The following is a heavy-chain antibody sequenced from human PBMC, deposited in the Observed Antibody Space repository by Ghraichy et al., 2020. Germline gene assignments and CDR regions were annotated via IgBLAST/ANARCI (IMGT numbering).Heavy chain of an antibody. CDR2: ISSSSTYI. D-gene: IGHD5-12*01. CDR3: ARDLNVYRPDSSDSEGFDY. CDR1: GFRFGRYY. J-gene: IGHJ4*02. V-gene: IGHV3-11*05. Sequence: GESLNISCAASGFRFGRYYMSWIRQAPGKGLEWISDISSSSTYITYAASVRGRFTISRDDAKNSLYLQMNSLRAEDTAVYYCARDLNVYRPDSSDSEGFDYWGQGTLVTVSS.